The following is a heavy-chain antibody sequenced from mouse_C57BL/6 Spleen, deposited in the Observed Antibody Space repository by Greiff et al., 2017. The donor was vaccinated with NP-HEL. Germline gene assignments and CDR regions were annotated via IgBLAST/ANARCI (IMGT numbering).Heavy chain of an antibody. CDR2: IDPETGGT. V-gene: IGHV1-15*01. Sequence: QVQLQQSGAELVRPGASVTLSCKASGYTFTDYEMHWVKQTPVHGLEWIGAIDPETGGTAYNQKFKGKAILTADKSSSTAYMELRSLTSEDSAVYYCTRDYEYDGAMDYWGQGTSVTVSS. CDR1: GYTFTDYE. D-gene: IGHD2-4*01. J-gene: IGHJ4*01. CDR3: TRDYEYDGAMDY.